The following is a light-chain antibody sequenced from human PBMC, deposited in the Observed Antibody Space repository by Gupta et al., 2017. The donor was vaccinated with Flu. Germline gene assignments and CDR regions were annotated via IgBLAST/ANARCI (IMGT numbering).Light chain of an antibody. V-gene: IGKV1-39*01. CDR3: HQTYSVPT. J-gene: IGKJ1*01. CDR2: DAS. Sequence: GDRVFITCRASETIGSLLNWYQQKSGEAPRLLIYDASTLQTGAPSRFSGSGSGTAFSLTISSLQPEDYASYYCHQTYSVPTFGQGTKVEI. CDR1: ETIGSL.